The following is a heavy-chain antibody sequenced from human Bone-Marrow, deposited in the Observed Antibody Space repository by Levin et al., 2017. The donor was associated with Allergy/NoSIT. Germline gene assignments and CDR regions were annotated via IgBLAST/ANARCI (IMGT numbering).Heavy chain of an antibody. J-gene: IGHJ3*02. CDR3: ARAFSPLRIMITFGGVIVAGAFDS. CDR2: IYPGDSDT. D-gene: IGHD3-16*02. CDR1: GYSFTSYW. V-gene: IGHV5-51*01. Sequence: GESLKISCKGSGYSFTSYWIGWVRQMPGKGLEWMGIIYPGDSDTRYSPSFQGQVTISADKSISTAYLQWSSLKASDTAMYYCARAFSPLRIMITFGGVIVAGAFDSWGQGTMVTVSS.